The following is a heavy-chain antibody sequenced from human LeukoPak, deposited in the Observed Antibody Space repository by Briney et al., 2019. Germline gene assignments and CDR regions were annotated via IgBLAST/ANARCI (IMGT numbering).Heavy chain of an antibody. CDR3: ARRKNYDFWSGYYPNYYFDY. Sequence: ASVKVSCKASGCTFTSYYMHWVRQAPGQGLERMGIINPSGGSTSYAQKFQGRVTMTRDTSTSTVYMELSSLRSEDTAVYYCARRKNYDFWSGYYPNYYFDYWGQGTLVTVSS. J-gene: IGHJ4*02. V-gene: IGHV1-46*01. D-gene: IGHD3-3*01. CDR1: GCTFTSYY. CDR2: INPSGGST.